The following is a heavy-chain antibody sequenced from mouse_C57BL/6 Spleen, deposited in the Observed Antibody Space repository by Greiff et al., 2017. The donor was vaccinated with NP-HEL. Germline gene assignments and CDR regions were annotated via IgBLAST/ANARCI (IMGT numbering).Heavy chain of an antibody. V-gene: IGHV1-64*01. D-gene: IGHD1-1*01. J-gene: IGHJ4*01. CDR1: GYTFTSYW. CDR3: ARGNLLDAMDD. CDR2: IHPNSGST. Sequence: QVQLQQPGAELVKPGASVKLSCKASGYTFTSYWMHWVKQRPGQGLEWIGMIHPNSGSTNYNKKFKSKATLTVDKSSSTAYMQLSSLTSEDSAVYYCARGNLLDAMDDWGQGTSVTVSS.